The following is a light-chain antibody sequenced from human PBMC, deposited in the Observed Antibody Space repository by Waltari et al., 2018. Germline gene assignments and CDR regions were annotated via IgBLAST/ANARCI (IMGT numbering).Light chain of an antibody. CDR3: QQYNTYSFT. CDR2: KAS. CDR1: QSINSW. Sequence: DIQMTQSPSTLSASVGDRVTITCRASQSINSWLAWYQQKPGKAPNLLIYKASSLESGVPSRFGGSGSGTEFTLSINSLQPDDFATYYCQQYNTYSFTFGQGTKLEIK. J-gene: IGKJ2*01. V-gene: IGKV1-5*03.